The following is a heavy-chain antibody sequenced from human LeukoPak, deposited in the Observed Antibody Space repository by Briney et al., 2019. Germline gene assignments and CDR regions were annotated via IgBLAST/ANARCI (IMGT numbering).Heavy chain of an antibody. D-gene: IGHD2-2*01. CDR2: ISGSGGIT. V-gene: IGHV3-23*01. CDR1: GFTFSSYA. CDR3: ARERTYCSSTSCSTHYYYGMDV. Sequence: QPGGSLRLSCAASGFTFSSYAMSWVRQAPGKGLEWVSGISGSGGITYYADSVRGRFTISRDNSKNTLYLQMNSLRAEDTAVYYCARERTYCSSTSCSTHYYYGMDVWGQGTTVTVSS. J-gene: IGHJ6*02.